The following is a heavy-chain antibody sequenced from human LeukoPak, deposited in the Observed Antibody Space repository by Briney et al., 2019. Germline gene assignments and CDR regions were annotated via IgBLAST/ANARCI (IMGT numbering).Heavy chain of an antibody. Sequence: SVKVSCKASGGTFSSYAISWVRQAPGQGLEWMGGIIPIFGTANYAQKFQGRVTITADESTSTAYMELSSLRSEDTAVYYCARPRYSSGWYSTPTRFDYWGQGTLVTVSS. CDR1: GGTFSSYA. CDR3: ARPRYSSGWYSTPTRFDY. V-gene: IGHV1-69*13. J-gene: IGHJ4*02. CDR2: IIPIFGTA. D-gene: IGHD6-19*01.